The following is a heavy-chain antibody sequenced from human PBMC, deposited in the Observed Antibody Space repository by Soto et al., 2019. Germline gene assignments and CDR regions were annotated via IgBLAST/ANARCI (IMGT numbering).Heavy chain of an antibody. Sequence: QVQLQESGPGLVKPSQTLSLSCNVYGVSVSSGDYYWSWIRQHAGGGLEWIGYIDRSGSTYYKPSLRVRVIMSVDTSTNQIYLRLLSVTAADTAMYYCARDSGGNSENDYGVDVWGHGTTVTVSS. CDR3: ARDSGGNSENDYGVDV. V-gene: IGHV4-31*03. CDR2: IDRSGST. J-gene: IGHJ6*02. CDR1: GVSVSSGDYY.